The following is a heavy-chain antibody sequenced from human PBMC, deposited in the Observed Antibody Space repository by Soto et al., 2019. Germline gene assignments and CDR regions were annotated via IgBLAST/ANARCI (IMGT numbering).Heavy chain of an antibody. D-gene: IGHD2-2*01. Sequence: QVQLVQSGAEVKKPGASVKVSCKASGYTFTGYYMHWVRQAPGQGLEWMGWINPNSGGTNYAQKFQGWVTMTRDTSISTAYMELSRLRSDDTAVYYCARDPIVVVPAAPHWYFDLWGRGTLVTVSS. J-gene: IGHJ2*01. V-gene: IGHV1-2*04. CDR3: ARDPIVVVPAAPHWYFDL. CDR2: INPNSGGT. CDR1: GYTFTGYY.